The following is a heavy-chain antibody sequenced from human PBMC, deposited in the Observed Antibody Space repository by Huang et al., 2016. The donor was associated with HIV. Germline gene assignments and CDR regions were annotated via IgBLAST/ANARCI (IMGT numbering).Heavy chain of an antibody. D-gene: IGHD6-6*01. V-gene: IGHV1-2*02. CDR1: GYTFTDSN. CDR2: VNPKRGGT. CDR3: ARDWSFGSSTSPAD. J-gene: IGHJ4*02. Sequence: QVQLVQSGAEVKNPGASVRVSCKASGYTFTDSNIHWVRQAPGQGLEGMGVVNPKRGGTIYAQRVQGRITRTRDTTISTVHMDLRRIQSDDTAVYFCARDWSFGSSTSPADWGQGTLVTVSS.